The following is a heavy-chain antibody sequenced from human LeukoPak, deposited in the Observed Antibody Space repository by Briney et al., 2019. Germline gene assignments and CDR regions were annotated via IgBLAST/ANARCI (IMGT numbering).Heavy chain of an antibody. Sequence: GGSLRLSCAASGFSFSSYAMSWVRQAPGKGLEWVSTISSSGGSTYYADSVKGRFTISRDNSKSTLYLQMNSLRAEDTAVYYCAKATFASSCNLYFDYWGQGTLVTVSS. J-gene: IGHJ4*02. D-gene: IGHD6-13*01. CDR2: ISSSGGST. CDR3: AKATFASSCNLYFDY. V-gene: IGHV3-23*01. CDR1: GFSFSSYA.